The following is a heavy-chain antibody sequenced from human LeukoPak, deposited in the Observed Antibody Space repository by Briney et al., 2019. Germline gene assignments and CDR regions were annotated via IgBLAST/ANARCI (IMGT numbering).Heavy chain of an antibody. Sequence: SETLSLTCAVSGGSIRSSNWWSWVRQPPGKGLEWIGEIYHSGSTNYNPSLKSRVTISVDKSKNQFSLKLSSVTAADTAVYYCARDETNDDYGCAFDIWGRGTMVTVSS. D-gene: IGHD4-17*01. V-gene: IGHV4-4*02. J-gene: IGHJ3*02. CDR1: GGSIRSSNW. CDR2: IYHSGST. CDR3: ARDETNDDYGCAFDI.